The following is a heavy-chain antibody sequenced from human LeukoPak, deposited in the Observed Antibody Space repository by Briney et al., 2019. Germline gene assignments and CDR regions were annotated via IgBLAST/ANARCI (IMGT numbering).Heavy chain of an antibody. CDR3: ARLSYGSGRDY. V-gene: IGHV3-74*01. CDR1: GFTFSSYW. D-gene: IGHD3-10*01. CDR2: INSDGSST. J-gene: IGHJ4*02. Sequence: GGSLRLSCAASGFTFSSYWMHWVRQAPGKGLVWVSRINSDGSSTSYADSVKGRFTISRDNAKNTLYLQMNSLRAEDTAVYYCARLSYGSGRDYWGQGTLVTVSS.